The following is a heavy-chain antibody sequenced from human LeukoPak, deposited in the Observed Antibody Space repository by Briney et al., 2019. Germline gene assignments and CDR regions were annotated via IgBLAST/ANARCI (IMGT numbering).Heavy chain of an antibody. D-gene: IGHD2-2*01. Sequence: GASVKVSCKASGYTFTGYYAHWVRQAPGQGLEWMGWINGNSGGTKYAQKFQGRVTMTRDTSISTAYMELNRLRSDDTAVYHCARGLLADAAAMTSGYWGQGTLVTVSS. CDR1: GYTFTGYY. V-gene: IGHV1-2*02. J-gene: IGHJ4*02. CDR2: INGNSGGT. CDR3: ARGLLADAAAMTSGY.